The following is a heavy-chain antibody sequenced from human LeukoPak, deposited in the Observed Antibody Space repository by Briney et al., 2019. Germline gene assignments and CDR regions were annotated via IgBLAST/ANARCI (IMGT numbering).Heavy chain of an antibody. CDR1: GYTFTVYY. CDR3: ARSRKDYFDY. CDR2: INPNSGGT. Sequence: ASVTVSCTASGYTFTVYYMHWVRQAPGQGLEWMGWINPNSGGTNYAQKFQGRVTVTRDTSISTAYMELSRLRSDDTAVYYCARSRKDYFDYWGQGTLVTVSS. J-gene: IGHJ4*02. V-gene: IGHV1-2*02.